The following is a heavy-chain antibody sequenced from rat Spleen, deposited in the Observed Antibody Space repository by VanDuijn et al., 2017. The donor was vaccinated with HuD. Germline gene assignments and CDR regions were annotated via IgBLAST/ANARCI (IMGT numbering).Heavy chain of an antibody. V-gene: IGHV2S30*01. D-gene: IGHD1-11*01. Sequence: QVQLKESGPGLVQPSQTLSLTCTVSGFSLMDYSVHWVRQPPGKGLEWMGRMKYDGDTYYNSALKSRLSISRDTSKSQVFLKMNSLETEDTAMYYCTRDQDGGYGDWFAYWGQGTLVTVSS. CDR1: GFSLMDYS. CDR2: MKYDGDT. CDR3: TRDQDGGYGDWFAY. J-gene: IGHJ3*01.